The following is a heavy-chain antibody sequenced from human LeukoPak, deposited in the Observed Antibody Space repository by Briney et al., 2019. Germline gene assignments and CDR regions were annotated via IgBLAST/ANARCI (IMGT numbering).Heavy chain of an antibody. Sequence: GESLRLSCAVSGFSVSSFGMNWVRQAPGKGLEWVSSISSSSSYIYYADSVKGRFTISRDNAKNSLYLQMNSLRAEDTAVYYCARDGGGYCSSTSCWTDYWGQGTLVTVSS. J-gene: IGHJ4*02. CDR3: ARDGGGYCSSTSCWTDY. CDR1: GFSVSSFG. D-gene: IGHD2-2*01. V-gene: IGHV3-21*01. CDR2: ISSSSSYI.